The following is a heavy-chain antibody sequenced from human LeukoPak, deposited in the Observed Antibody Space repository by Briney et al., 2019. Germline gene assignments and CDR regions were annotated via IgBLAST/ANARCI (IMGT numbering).Heavy chain of an antibody. Sequence: PGGSLRLSCAASGITFSDHYMDWVRQVPGKGLEWVGRIRDRGNSYTTEYAASVKGRFSISRDDSKHSLYLQMNSLKTEDTAVYYCARIRDTKHSSGYSYYFDHWGQGSLVTVSS. V-gene: IGHV3-72*01. D-gene: IGHD3-10*01. J-gene: IGHJ4*02. CDR2: IRDRGNSYTT. CDR3: ARIRDTKHSSGYSYYFDH. CDR1: GITFSDHY.